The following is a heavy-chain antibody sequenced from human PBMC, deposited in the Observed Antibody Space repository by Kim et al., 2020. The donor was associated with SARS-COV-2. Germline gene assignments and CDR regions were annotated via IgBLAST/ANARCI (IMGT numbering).Heavy chain of an antibody. J-gene: IGHJ3*02. CDR1: GGTFSSYA. V-gene: IGHV1-69*13. Sequence: SVKVSCKASGGTFSSYAISWVRQAPGQGLEWMGGIIPIFGTANYAQKFQGRVTITADESTSTAYMELSSLRSEDTAVYYCARDKEGYSGSRDAFDIWGQGTMVTVSS. D-gene: IGHD1-26*01. CDR3: ARDKEGYSGSRDAFDI. CDR2: IIPIFGTA.